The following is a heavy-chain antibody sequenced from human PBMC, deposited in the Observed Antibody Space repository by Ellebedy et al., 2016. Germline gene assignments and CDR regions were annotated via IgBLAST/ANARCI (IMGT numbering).Heavy chain of an antibody. CDR3: ARREYFEAFDI. D-gene: IGHD2/OR15-2a*01. CDR2: IGISTTDM. CDR1: GFIFRNYG. J-gene: IGHJ3*02. Sequence: GESLKISXVASGFIFRNYGMHWVRQTPGKGLEWVSFIGISTTDMYYADSVKGRFTISRDNSKNTLYVQMNSLRAEDTAVYYCARREYFEAFDIWGQGTMVTVSS. V-gene: IGHV3-48*01.